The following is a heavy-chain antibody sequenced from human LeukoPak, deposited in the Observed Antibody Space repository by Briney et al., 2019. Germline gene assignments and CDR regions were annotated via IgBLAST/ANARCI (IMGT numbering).Heavy chain of an antibody. CDR1: GFTFSSYA. CDR3: AKQQWLVNYYYYMDV. D-gene: IGHD6-19*01. J-gene: IGHJ6*03. V-gene: IGHV3-30-3*02. CDR2: ISYDGSNK. Sequence: PGGSLRLSCAASGFTFSSYAMHWVRQAPGKGLEWVAVISYDGSNKYYADSVKGRFTISRDNSKNTLYLQMNSLRAEDTAVYYCAKQQWLVNYYYYMDVWGKGTTVTVSS.